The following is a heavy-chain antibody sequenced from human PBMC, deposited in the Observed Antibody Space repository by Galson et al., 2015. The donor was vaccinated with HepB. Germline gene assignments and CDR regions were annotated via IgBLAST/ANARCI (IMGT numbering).Heavy chain of an antibody. Sequence: SLRLSCAASGFTFSSNGMHWVRQAPGKGLEWVAVISYDGSHKYYADSVKGRFTISRDNSKNTLYARERGGYSGYDLWASVFYHYGLDVWGQGTTVTVSS. CDR1: GFTFSSNG. J-gene: IGHJ6*02. D-gene: IGHD5-12*01. CDR2: ISYDGSHK. V-gene: IGHV3-30*03. CDR3: FYHYGLDV.